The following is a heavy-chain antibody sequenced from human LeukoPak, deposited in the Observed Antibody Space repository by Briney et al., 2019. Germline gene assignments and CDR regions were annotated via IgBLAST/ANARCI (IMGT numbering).Heavy chain of an antibody. CDR3: ARDLGYCTNGVCHTRFDY. Sequence: GRSLRLSCAASGFTFSSYGMHWVRQAPGKGLEWVAVIWYDESNKYYADSVKGRFTISRDNSKNTLYLQMNSLRAGDTAVYYCARDLGYCTNGVCHTRFDYWGQGTLVAVSS. V-gene: IGHV3-33*01. CDR1: GFTFSSYG. J-gene: IGHJ4*02. CDR2: IWYDESNK. D-gene: IGHD2-8*01.